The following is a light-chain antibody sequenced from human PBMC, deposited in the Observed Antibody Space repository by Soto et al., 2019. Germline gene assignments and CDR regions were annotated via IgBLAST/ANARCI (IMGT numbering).Light chain of an antibody. Sequence: DIQMTQSPSSLSASIGHRVTITCRASQTVNTYLHWYQQKPGKAPKLLIYAASNLQSGVPSRFSGSGSGTDYTLTISSLQPEDFATYYCQQSYRTPTFGQGTRLDIK. CDR2: AAS. J-gene: IGKJ5*01. V-gene: IGKV1-39*01. CDR1: QTVNTY. CDR3: QQSYRTPT.